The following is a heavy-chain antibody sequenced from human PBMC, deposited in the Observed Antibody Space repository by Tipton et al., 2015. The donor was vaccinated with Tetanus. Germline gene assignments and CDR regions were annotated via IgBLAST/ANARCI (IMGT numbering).Heavy chain of an antibody. CDR3: ARDGEYSSGWCSTDRDYYYGMDV. Sequence: QSGAEVKKPGASVKVSCKASGYTFTSYAINWVRQAPGQGLEWMGWINTNTGNPTYAQGFTGRFVFSLDTSVSTAYLQISSLKAEDTSVYYCARDGEYSSGWCSTDRDYYYGMDVWGQGTTVTVSS. CDR1: GYTFTSYA. J-gene: IGHJ6*02. CDR2: INTNTGNP. D-gene: IGHD6-19*01. V-gene: IGHV7-4-1*02.